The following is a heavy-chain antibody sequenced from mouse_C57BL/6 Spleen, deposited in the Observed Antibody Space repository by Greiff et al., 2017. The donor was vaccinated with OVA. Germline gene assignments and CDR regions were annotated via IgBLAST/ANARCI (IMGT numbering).Heavy chain of an antibody. CDR3: ARYGYAPTAQATAWFAY. CDR1: GYTFTGYW. CDR2: ILPGSGST. V-gene: IGHV1-9*01. Sequence: QVQLQQSGAELMKPGASVKLSCKATGYTFTGYWIEWVKQRPGHGLEWIGEILPGSGSTNYNEKFKGKATFTADTSSNTAYMQLSSLTTEDSAIYYCARYGYAPTAQATAWFAYWGQGTLVTVSA. J-gene: IGHJ3*01. D-gene: IGHD3-2*02.